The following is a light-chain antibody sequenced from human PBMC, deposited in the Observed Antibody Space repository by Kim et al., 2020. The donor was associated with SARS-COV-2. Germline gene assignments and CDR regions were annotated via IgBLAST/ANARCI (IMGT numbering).Light chain of an antibody. CDR2: LNSDGSH. J-gene: IGLJ2*01. V-gene: IGLV4-69*01. CDR1: SGHSSYA. CDR3: QTWGTGIVV. Sequence: ASVKLTCPLSSGHSSYAIAWHQQQPEKGPRYLMKLNSDGSHSKGDGIPDRFSGSGSGAERYLTISSLQSEDEADYYCQTWGTGIVVFGGGTQLTVL.